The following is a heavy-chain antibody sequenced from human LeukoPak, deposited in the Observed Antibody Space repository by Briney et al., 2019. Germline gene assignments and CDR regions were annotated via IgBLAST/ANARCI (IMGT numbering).Heavy chain of an antibody. Sequence: SETLTLTCTVSGGSISSYYWSWIRQPPERGLEGIGYIYYSGSTNYNPSLKSRVTISVDTSKNQFSLKLSSVTAADTAVYYCAGHYYDSSGYFLHYYYYMDVWGKGTTVTVSS. CDR2: IYYSGST. V-gene: IGHV4-59*01. CDR1: GGSISSYY. CDR3: AGHYYDSSGYFLHYYYYMDV. J-gene: IGHJ6*03. D-gene: IGHD3-22*01.